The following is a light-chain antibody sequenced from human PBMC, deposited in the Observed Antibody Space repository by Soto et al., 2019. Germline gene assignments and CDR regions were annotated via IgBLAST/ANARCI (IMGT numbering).Light chain of an antibody. CDR1: QDISVY. CDR2: SAS. J-gene: IGKJ5*01. V-gene: IGKV1-27*01. CDR3: QKFNTAPLT. Sequence: DIQMTQYPSSVSASVGDRVTITCRASQDISVYLAWYQQKPGKVPKLLIYSASTLQSGVPSRFSGSGSGTDFTLTISSLQPEDVATYYCQKFNTAPLTFGQGTRLEIK.